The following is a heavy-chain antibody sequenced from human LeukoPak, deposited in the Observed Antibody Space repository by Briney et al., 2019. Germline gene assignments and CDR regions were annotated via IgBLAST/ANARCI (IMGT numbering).Heavy chain of an antibody. D-gene: IGHD5-24*01. Sequence: RASVSVSCKASGYTFTGYYMHWVRQAPGQGLEWMGWINPNSGGTNYAQKFQGRVTMTRDTSISTAYMELSRLRSDDTAVYYCARGVEMATITRGYDAFDIWGQGTMVTVSS. CDR2: INPNSGGT. J-gene: IGHJ3*02. CDR3: ARGVEMATITRGYDAFDI. CDR1: GYTFTGYY. V-gene: IGHV1-2*02.